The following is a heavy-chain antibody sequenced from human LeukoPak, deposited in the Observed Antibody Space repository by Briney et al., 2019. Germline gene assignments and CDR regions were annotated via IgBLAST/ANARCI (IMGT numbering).Heavy chain of an antibody. CDR2: IYSGGST. CDR1: GFTVSSNY. J-gene: IGHJ6*04. D-gene: IGHD3-16*01. CDR3: ARAGGVYHGMDV. Sequence: GGSLRLSCAASGFTVSSNYMSWVRQAPGKGLEWGSVIYSGGSTYYADSVRGRFTISRDNSKNTLYLQMNSLRAEDTAVYYCARAGGVYHGMDVWGNGTTVTVSS. V-gene: IGHV3-53*01.